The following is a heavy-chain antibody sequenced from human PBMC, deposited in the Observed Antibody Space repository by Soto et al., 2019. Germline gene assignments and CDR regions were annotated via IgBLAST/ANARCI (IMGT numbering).Heavy chain of an antibody. Sequence: PSETLSLTCTVSGGSVSSYCWSWIRQSPGKGLELIGYIYYSGNTNYKPSLMSRVTISMDTSRNQFSLNLISATAADTAVYYCGRSAVRGAVTGNYYIDVWGRGTTVTVSS. CDR1: GGSVSSYC. CDR2: IYYSGNT. V-gene: IGHV4-59*08. D-gene: IGHD3-10*01. J-gene: IGHJ6*03. CDR3: GRSAVRGAVTGNYYIDV.